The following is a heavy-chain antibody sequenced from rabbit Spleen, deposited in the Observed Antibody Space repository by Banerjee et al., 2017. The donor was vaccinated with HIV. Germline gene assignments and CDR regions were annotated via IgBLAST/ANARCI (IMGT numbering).Heavy chain of an antibody. J-gene: IGHJ4*01. CDR3: ARDPAGREDFNF. CDR2: INAVTGNA. Sequence: QEQLEESGGGLVRPEGSLKLSCTASGFSFSNKAVMCWVRQAPGKGLQWIACINAVTGNAVYATWAKGRFTFSKTSSTTVTLQMTSLTAADTATYFCARDPAGREDFNFWGPGTLVTVS. CDR1: GFSFSNKAV. D-gene: IGHD4-2*01. V-gene: IGHV1S45*01.